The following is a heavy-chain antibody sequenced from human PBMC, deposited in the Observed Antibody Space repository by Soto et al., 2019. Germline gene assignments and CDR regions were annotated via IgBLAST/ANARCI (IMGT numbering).Heavy chain of an antibody. V-gene: IGHV3-66*01. D-gene: IGHD1-1*01. CDR1: GFTVSSNY. CDR3: ARGEGMTTGYFDY. CDR2: IYSGGST. Sequence: PGGSLRLSCAASGFTVSSNYMSWVRQAPGKGLEWVSVIYSGGSTYYADSVKGRFTISRDNSKNTLYLQMNSLRAEDTAVYYCARGEGMTTGYFDYWGQGTLVTVSS. J-gene: IGHJ4*02.